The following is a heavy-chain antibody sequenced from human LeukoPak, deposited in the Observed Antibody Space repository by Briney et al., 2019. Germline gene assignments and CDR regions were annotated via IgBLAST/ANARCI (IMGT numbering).Heavy chain of an antibody. J-gene: IGHJ4*02. V-gene: IGHV4-34*01. Sequence: SETLSLTCAVYGGXFSGYYCSWIRQPPGKGLEWIGEINHSGSTNYNPSLKSRVTISVDTSKNQFSLKLSSVTAADTAVYYCARGGIPYYYGSGSYFGYWGQGTLVTVSS. D-gene: IGHD3-10*01. CDR1: GGXFSGYY. CDR2: INHSGST. CDR3: ARGGIPYYYGSGSYFGY.